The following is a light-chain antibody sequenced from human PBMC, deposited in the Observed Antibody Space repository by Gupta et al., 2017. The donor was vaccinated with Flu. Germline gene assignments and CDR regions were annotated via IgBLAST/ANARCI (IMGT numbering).Light chain of an antibody. CDR3: QTWGTGIHI. V-gene: IGLV4-69*01. J-gene: IGLJ2*01. CDR2: VNSDGSH. CDR1: SGHSSNA. Sequence: QIVLTQSPSASASLGASVKLTCTLTSGHSSNAIAWHQQQPEKGPRYLMKVNSDGSHAMGDGIPDRFSGSSSGAERYLTISSLQSEDEADYYCQTWGTGIHIFGGGTKLTVL.